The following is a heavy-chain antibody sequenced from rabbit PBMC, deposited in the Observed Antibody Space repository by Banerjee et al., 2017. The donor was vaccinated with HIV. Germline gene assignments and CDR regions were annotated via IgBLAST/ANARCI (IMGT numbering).Heavy chain of an antibody. CDR3: ARAYAGFGAYGFNFNL. D-gene: IGHD4-2*01. Sequence: QSLEESGGDLVQPEGSLTLTCKASGSDISSSAMCWVRQAPGKGLELIACIYSSSGSTYYASWAKGRFSISKTSSTTVTLQMTSLTVADTAAYFCARAYAGFGAYGFNFNLWGQGTLVTVS. CDR2: IYSSSGST. CDR1: GSDISSSA. J-gene: IGHJ4*01. V-gene: IGHV1S40*01.